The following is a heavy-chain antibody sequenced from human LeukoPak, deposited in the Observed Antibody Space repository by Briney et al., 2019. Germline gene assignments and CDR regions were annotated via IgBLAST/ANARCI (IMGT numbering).Heavy chain of an antibody. CDR2: ISSSSSTI. CDR1: GFTFSDYY. J-gene: IGHJ4*02. Sequence: GGSLRLSCAASGFTFSDYYMSWIRQAPGKGLEWVSYISSSSSTIYYADSVKGRFTISRDNAKNSLYLQMNSLRDEDTAVYYCASTYGGNPTRPDYWGQGTLVTVSS. V-gene: IGHV3-11*04. CDR3: ASTYGGNPTRPDY. D-gene: IGHD4-17*01.